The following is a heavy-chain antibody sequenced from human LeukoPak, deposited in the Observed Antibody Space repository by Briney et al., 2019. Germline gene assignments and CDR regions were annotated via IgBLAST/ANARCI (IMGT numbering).Heavy chain of an antibody. J-gene: IGHJ4*02. CDR2: IIPIFGTA. Sequence: ASVKVSCKASGGTFSSYAISWVRQAPGQGLEWMGGIIPIFGTANYAQKFQGRVTITADESTSTAYMGLSSLRAEDTAVYYCARDFSAPSRYSSGWEPLYWGQGTLVTVSS. CDR3: ARDFSAPSRYSSGWEPLY. V-gene: IGHV1-69*13. CDR1: GGTFSSYA. D-gene: IGHD6-19*01.